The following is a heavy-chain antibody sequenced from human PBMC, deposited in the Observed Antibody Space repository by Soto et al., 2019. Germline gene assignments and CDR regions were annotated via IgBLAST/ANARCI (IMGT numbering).Heavy chain of an antibody. CDR2: VYHSGTT. CDR3: ARETDYYDSSFDY. Sequence: PSETLSLTCAVSGGSISDNWWSWVRQPPGKGLEWIGEVYHSGTTYYNPSLKSRVIISLDKSASQISLTLNSVTAADTAVYYCARETDYYDSSFDYWGQGTLVTVSS. J-gene: IGHJ4*02. D-gene: IGHD3-22*01. V-gene: IGHV4-4*02. CDR1: GGSISDNW.